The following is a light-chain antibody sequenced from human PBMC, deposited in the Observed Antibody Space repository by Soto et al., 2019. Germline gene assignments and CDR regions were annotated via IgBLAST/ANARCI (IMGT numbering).Light chain of an antibody. CDR3: QQYSSSPLT. J-gene: IGKJ1*01. Sequence: EIVLTHSPGTLSLSPGERATLPCRASQTITNNYLAWYQQKPGQAPRLVIYDASSRATGIPDRFSASGSGTDFTLTISRLEPEDVAVYYCQQYSSSPLTFGQGTKVDIK. CDR2: DAS. V-gene: IGKV3-20*01. CDR1: QTITNNY.